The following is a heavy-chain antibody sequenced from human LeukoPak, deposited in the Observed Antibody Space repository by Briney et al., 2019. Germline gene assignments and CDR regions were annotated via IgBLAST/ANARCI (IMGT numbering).Heavy chain of an antibody. V-gene: IGHV4-39*07. J-gene: IGHJ5*02. CDR1: SGSISTSNYY. CDR3: ASWSGSYYP. Sequence: KPSETLSLTCTVSSGSISTSNYYWGWVRQPPGKALEWIGNIFYSGSTYYNPSLKSRVTISVDTSKNQFSLKLSSVTAADTAVYYCASWSGSYYPWGQGTLVTVSS. D-gene: IGHD1-26*01. CDR2: IFYSGST.